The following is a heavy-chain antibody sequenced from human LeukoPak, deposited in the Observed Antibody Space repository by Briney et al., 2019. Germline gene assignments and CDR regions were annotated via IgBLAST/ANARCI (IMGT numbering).Heavy chain of an antibody. Sequence: GGSLRLSCAASGFTFNIYAMHWVRQAPGKGLEWVAVISYDGSNKYYADSVKGRFTISRDNSKNTLYLQMNSLRAEDTAVYYCAREGAAAPVGLDVWGQGTTVTVSS. CDR2: ISYDGSNK. CDR3: AREGAAAPVGLDV. D-gene: IGHD6-13*01. V-gene: IGHV3-30-3*01. J-gene: IGHJ6*02. CDR1: GFTFNIYA.